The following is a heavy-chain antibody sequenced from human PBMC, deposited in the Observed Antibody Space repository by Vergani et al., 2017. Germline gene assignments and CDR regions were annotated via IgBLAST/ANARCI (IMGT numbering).Heavy chain of an antibody. CDR2: IRNKANDYTT. CDR3: TGMPQYYYSYMDV. CDR1: GFIFSDHY. J-gene: IGHJ6*03. Sequence: EVQVVESGGGLVQPGGSLRLSCAASGFIFSDHYMDWVRQAPGKGLEWVGRIRNKANDYTTQDAASVKGRFTISRDDSKSIAYLQMNSLKTEDTAVYYCTGMPQYYYSYMDVWGKGTTVTVSS. V-gene: IGHV3-72*01. D-gene: IGHD2-2*01.